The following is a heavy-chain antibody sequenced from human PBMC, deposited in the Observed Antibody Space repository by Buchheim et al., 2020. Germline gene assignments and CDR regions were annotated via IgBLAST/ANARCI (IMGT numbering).Heavy chain of an antibody. CDR3: AKNGELGFGKNWFDP. Sequence: QVQLVESGGGVVQPGRSLRLSCAASGFTFSSYGMHWVRQAPGKGLEWVAFIRYDGSNKYYADSVKGRFTISRDNSKNTLFLQMNSLRAEDTAVYYCAKNGELGFGKNWFDPWGQGTL. J-gene: IGHJ5*02. CDR1: GFTFSSYG. V-gene: IGHV3-30*02. D-gene: IGHD3-10*01. CDR2: IRYDGSNK.